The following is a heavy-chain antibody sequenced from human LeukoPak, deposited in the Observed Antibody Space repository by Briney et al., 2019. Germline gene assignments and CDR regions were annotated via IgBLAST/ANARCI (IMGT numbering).Heavy chain of an antibody. CDR2: INHSGST. CDR1: GGSFSAYY. Sequence: SETLSLTCAVYGGSFSAYYWSWIRQPPGKGLEWIGEINHSGSTNYNPSLKSRVAISVDTSKNQFSLKLSSVTAADTAVYYCARVWGYSYGYSAAGFFDFWGQGTLVTVSS. D-gene: IGHD5-18*01. V-gene: IGHV4-34*01. CDR3: ARVWGYSYGYSAAGFFDF. J-gene: IGHJ4*02.